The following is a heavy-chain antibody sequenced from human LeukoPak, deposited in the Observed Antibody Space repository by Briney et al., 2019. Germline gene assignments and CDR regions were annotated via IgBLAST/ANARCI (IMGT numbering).Heavy chain of an antibody. J-gene: IGHJ5*02. CDR1: GFTVNDYY. CDR3: TTDAVYDSNPFDP. Sequence: GGSLRLSCAASGFTVNDYYMSWVRQAPGKGLEWVGRIKSKTDGGTTDHAAPVKGRFTISRDDSKTTLYLQMNSLKTEDTAVYYCTTDAVYDSNPFDPWGQGTLVTVSS. D-gene: IGHD3-22*01. V-gene: IGHV3-15*01. CDR2: IKSKTDGGTT.